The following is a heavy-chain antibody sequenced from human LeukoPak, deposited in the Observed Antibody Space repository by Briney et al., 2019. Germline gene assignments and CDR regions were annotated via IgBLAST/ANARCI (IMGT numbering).Heavy chain of an antibody. CDR2: INFNSGDT. CDR3: ARVFSSDYGDYVGYYYYYMDV. D-gene: IGHD4-17*01. Sequence: GASVKVSCKASGYSLTAYYIHWVRQAPGQGLEWMGWINFNSGDTNYAQKLQGRVTMTTDTSTSTAYMELRSLRSDDTAVYYCARVFSSDYGDYVGYYYYYMDVWGKGTTVTISS. CDR1: GYSLTAYY. J-gene: IGHJ6*03. V-gene: IGHV1-18*04.